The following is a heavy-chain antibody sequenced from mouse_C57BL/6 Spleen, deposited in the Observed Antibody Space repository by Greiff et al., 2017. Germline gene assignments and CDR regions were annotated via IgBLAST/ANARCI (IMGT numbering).Heavy chain of an antibody. J-gene: IGHJ1*03. V-gene: IGHV1-15*01. CDR2: IDPETGGT. Sequence: QVQLQQSGAELVRPGASVTLSCKASGYTFTDYEMHWVKQTPVHGLEWIGAIDPETGGTAYNQKFKGKAILTADKSSSTAYMELRSLTSEDSAVYYCTRRANCDWYFDVWGTGTTVTVSS. CDR3: TRRANCDWYFDV. D-gene: IGHD4-1*01. CDR1: GYTFTDYE.